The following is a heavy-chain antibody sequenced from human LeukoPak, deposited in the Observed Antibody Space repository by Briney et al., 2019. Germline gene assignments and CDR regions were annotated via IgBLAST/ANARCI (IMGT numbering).Heavy chain of an antibody. CDR2: ISGSGGST. CDR3: AKDFRGYSYFFDY. D-gene: IGHD5-18*01. V-gene: IGHV3-23*01. CDR1: GFTFSSYA. Sequence: PGGSLRLSCAASGFTFSSYAMSWVRQAPGNGLEWVSAISGSGGSTYYADSVKGRFTISRDNSKNTLYLQMNSLRAEDTAVYYCAKDFRGYSYFFDYWGQGTLVTVSS. J-gene: IGHJ4*02.